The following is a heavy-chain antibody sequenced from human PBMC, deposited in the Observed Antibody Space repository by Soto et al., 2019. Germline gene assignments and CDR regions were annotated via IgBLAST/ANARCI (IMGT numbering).Heavy chain of an antibody. CDR3: ARFKAAMALYYYYGMDV. V-gene: IGHV5-10-1*01. D-gene: IGHD5-18*01. Sequence: GESLKISCKGSGYSFTSYWISWVRQMPGKGLEWMGRIDPSDSYTNYSPSFQGHVTISADKSISTAYLQWSSLKASDTAMYYCARFKAAMALYYYYGMDVWGQGTTVTVSS. CDR1: GYSFTSYW. CDR2: IDPSDSYT. J-gene: IGHJ6*02.